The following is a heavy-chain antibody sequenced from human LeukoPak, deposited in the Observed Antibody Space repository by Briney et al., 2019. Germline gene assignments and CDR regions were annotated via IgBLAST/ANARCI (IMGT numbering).Heavy chain of an antibody. D-gene: IGHD6-13*01. J-gene: IGHJ6*03. CDR1: GFTFNTYA. V-gene: IGHV3-21*01. CDR3: AREDSSSWFYYYYYYYMDV. Sequence: KSGGSLRLSCAASGFTFNTYAMNWVRQAPGKGLEWISSISSNGNYIYYADSVKGRFTISRDNAKNSLYLQMNSLRAEDTAVYYCAREDSSSWFYYYYYYYMDVWGKGTTVTVSS. CDR2: ISSNGNYI.